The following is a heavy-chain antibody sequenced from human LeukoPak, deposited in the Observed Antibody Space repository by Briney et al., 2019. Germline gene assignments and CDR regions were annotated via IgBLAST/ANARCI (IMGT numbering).Heavy chain of an antibody. J-gene: IGHJ3*02. D-gene: IGHD6-6*01. CDR3: ARFIAYRTSSREFDI. CDR2: ITTYNGNT. Sequence: ASVKVSCKASAYSITTYAITCVRQAPGQGLEWMGWITTYNGNTNYARKLQGRVTMTTDTSTNTAYMELGSLRPDDTAVYYCARFIAYRTSSREFDIWGQGTMVTVSS. V-gene: IGHV1-18*01. CDR1: AYSITTYA.